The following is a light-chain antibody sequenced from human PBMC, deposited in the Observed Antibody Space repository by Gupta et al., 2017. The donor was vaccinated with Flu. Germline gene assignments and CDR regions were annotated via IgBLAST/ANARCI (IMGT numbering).Light chain of an antibody. V-gene: IGLV5-45*03. J-gene: IGLJ3*02. CDR1: SGINVGTYR. CDR2: YKSDSDK. CDR3: RNWPSSGWV. Sequence: QAVLTQPSSLSASPGASASLTCTLRSGINVGTYRIYCYQQKPGSPPQYLLRYKSDSDKQQGSGAPSRVSGSKDASATAVTLPIAGRQAEDEDDYYCRNWPSSGWVFGGGTKLTVL.